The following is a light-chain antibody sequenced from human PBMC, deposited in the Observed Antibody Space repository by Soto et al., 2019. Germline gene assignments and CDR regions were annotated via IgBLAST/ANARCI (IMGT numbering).Light chain of an antibody. J-gene: IGKJ1*01. CDR1: QSVSSSY. CDR2: GAS. CDR3: QQYGSSPPTWT. V-gene: IGKV3-20*01. Sequence: EIVLTQSPGTLSLSPGERATLSCRASQSVSSSYLAWYQQKPGQAPRLLIYGASSRATGIPDRFSGSGSGTDFTLTIRRLEPEEFAVYYCQQYGSSPPTWTFGQGTKVEIK.